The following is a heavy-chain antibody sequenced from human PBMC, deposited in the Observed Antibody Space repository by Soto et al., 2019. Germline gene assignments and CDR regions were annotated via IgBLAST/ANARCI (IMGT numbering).Heavy chain of an antibody. CDR1: GFTFSSYG. V-gene: IGHV3-30*18. Sequence: QVQLVESGGGVVQPGRSLRLSCAASGFTFSSYGMHWVRQAQGKGLEWVALISYDGSNKYYPDSVKGRFTISRDNSKNTLYLQMNSLRAEDTAMYYCAKDQDVVVVGATLFDYWGQGTLFTVSS. D-gene: IGHD2-15*01. J-gene: IGHJ4*02. CDR3: AKDQDVVVVGATLFDY. CDR2: ISYDGSNK.